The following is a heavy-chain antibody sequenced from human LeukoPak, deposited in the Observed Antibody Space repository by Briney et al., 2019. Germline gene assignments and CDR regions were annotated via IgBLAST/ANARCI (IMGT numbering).Heavy chain of an antibody. D-gene: IGHD2-2*02. Sequence: PSETLTLTCTVSGGSISSYYWSWLRQPPGKGLEWVWDIYYSGSTNYKPSLKSRVTISVDTSKNQFSLKLSSVTAADTAVYYWARGVLYCSSTSCYTNYYYGMDVWGQGTTVTVSS. CDR2: IYYSGST. V-gene: IGHV4-59*01. CDR3: ARGVLYCSSTSCYTNYYYGMDV. CDR1: GGSISSYY. J-gene: IGHJ6*02.